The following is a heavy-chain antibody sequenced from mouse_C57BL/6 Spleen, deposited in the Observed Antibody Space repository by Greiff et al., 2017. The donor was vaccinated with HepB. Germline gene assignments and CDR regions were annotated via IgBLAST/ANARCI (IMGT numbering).Heavy chain of an antibody. D-gene: IGHD2-5*01. CDR3: AREGDYYSNPWFAY. Sequence: VQLKESGPGMVKPSQSLSLTCTVTGYSITSGYDWHWIRHFPGNKLEWMGYISYSGSTNYNPSLKSRISITHDTSKNHFFLKLNSVTTEDTATYYWAREGDYYSNPWFAYWGQGTLVTVSA. J-gene: IGHJ3*01. CDR1: GYSITSGYD. CDR2: ISYSGST. V-gene: IGHV3-1*01.